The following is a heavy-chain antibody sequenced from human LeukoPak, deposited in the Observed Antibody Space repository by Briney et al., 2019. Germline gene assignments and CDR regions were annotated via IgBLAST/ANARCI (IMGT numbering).Heavy chain of an antibody. D-gene: IGHD3-10*01. J-gene: IGHJ5*02. CDR1: EFTFDDYG. CDR2: INWNGGST. V-gene: IGHV3-20*04. Sequence: GGSLRLSCAASEFTFDDYGMSWVRHAPGKGLEWVSGINWNGGSTGYADSVKGRFTISRDNAKNSLYLHMNSLRAEDTAFYYCARIETKYYGSGAQSWGQGTLVTVSS. CDR3: ARIETKYYGSGAQS.